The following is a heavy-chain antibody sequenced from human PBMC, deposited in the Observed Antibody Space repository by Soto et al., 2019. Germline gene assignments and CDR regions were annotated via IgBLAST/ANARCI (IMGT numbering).Heavy chain of an antibody. Sequence: GGSLRLSCAASGFTFSSYSMNWVRQAPGKGLEWVSYISSSSSTIYYADSVKGRFTISRDNAKNSLYLQMNSLRAEDTAVYYCAKASASSWPYYFDSWGQGTLVTVSS. CDR3: AKASASSWPYYFDS. CDR2: ISSSSSTI. D-gene: IGHD6-13*01. V-gene: IGHV3-48*01. J-gene: IGHJ4*02. CDR1: GFTFSSYS.